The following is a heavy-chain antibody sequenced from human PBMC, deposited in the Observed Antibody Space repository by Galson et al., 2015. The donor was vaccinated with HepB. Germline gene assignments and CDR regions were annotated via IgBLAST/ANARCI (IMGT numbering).Heavy chain of an antibody. D-gene: IGHD3-22*01. J-gene: IGHJ6*02. CDR3: ARAGSGDSSDYYYESYYYHYGMDV. CDR1: GYTFTGYY. Sequence: SVKVSCKASGYTFTGYYMHWVRQAPGQGLEWMGWINPNSGGTNYAQKFQGRVTMTRDTSISTAYMELSRLRSDDTAVYYCARAGSGDSSDYYYESYYYHYGMDVWGQGTTVTVSS. V-gene: IGHV1-2*02. CDR2: INPNSGGT.